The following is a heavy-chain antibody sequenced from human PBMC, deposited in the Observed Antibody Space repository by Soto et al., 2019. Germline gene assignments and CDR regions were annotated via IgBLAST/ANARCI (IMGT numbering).Heavy chain of an antibody. D-gene: IGHD3-3*01. V-gene: IGHV3-23*01. CDR1: GFTFSSYA. J-gene: IGHJ6*02. Sequence: GGSLRLSCAASGFTFSSYAMSWVRQAPGKGLEWVSAISGSGGSTYYADSVKGRFTISRDNSKNTLYLQMNSLRAEDTAVYYCAKEMDYDFWSGYKSETPYYYGMDVWGQGTTVTVSS. CDR2: ISGSGGST. CDR3: AKEMDYDFWSGYKSETPYYYGMDV.